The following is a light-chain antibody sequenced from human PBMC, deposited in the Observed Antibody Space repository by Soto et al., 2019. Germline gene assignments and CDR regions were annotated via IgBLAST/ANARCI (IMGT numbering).Light chain of an antibody. CDR2: EVT. V-gene: IGLV2-8*01. CDR1: SSDVGGYGF. CDR3: SSHAGSNNLL. Sequence: QSALTQPPSASGSRGQSVTISCTGTSSDVGGYGFGSWYQQHPRKAPKLLIYEVTKRPSGVPDRFSGSKSGNTASLTVSGLQAEDEADYYCSSHAGSNNLLFGGGTKVTVL. J-gene: IGLJ2*01.